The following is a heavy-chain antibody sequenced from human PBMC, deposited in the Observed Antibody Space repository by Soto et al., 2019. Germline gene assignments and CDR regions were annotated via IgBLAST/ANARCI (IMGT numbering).Heavy chain of an antibody. Sequence: QVQLVESGGGVVQPGRSLRVSCAASGFTFSSYGIHWVRQAPGKGLEGVASIWFDGSNKDYADSVKGRFSISRDNSSSTVYLQMNSLRAEETAFYYCVRHDVVYVPCFSAQGGGARYFFASWGQGTLVTVSP. CDR1: GFTFSSYG. V-gene: IGHV3-33*01. CDR3: VRHDVVYVPCFSAQGGGARYFFAS. D-gene: IGHD3-9*01. CDR2: IWFDGSNK. J-gene: IGHJ4*02.